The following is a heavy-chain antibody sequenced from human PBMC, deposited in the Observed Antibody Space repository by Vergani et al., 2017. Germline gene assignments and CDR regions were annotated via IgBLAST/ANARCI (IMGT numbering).Heavy chain of an antibody. J-gene: IGHJ6*03. CDR3: ARRLGYCSGGSCSRYMDV. V-gene: IGHV5-51*01. CDR2: IYPGDSDT. D-gene: IGHD2-15*01. CDR1: GYSFTSYW. Sequence: EVQLVQSGAEVKKPGESLKISCKGSGYSFTSYWIGWVRQMPGKGLEWMGIIYPGDSDTSYSPSFQGQVTISADKSISTAYLQWSSLKASDTAMYYCARRLGYCSGGSCSRYMDVWGKGTTVTVSS.